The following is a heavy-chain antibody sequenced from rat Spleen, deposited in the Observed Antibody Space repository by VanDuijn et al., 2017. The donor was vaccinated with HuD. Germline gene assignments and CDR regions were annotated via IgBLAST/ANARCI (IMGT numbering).Heavy chain of an antibody. D-gene: IGHD1-1*01. CDR1: GFPFSDHY. V-gene: IGHV5-25*01. CDR2: ISYDGDNT. Sequence: EVQLVESGGGLVQPGRSLKLSCAASGFPFSDHYMAWVRQAPTKGLEWVASISYDGDNTYYRDSVKGRFSISRDNAKSSLYLQMNSLTSEDTATYYCARLTTVVDSFDYWGQGVMVTVSS. CDR3: ARLTTVVDSFDY. J-gene: IGHJ2*01.